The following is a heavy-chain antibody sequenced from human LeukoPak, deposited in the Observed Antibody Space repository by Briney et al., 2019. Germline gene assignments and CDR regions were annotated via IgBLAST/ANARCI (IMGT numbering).Heavy chain of an antibody. Sequence: ASVKVSCKASGYTFTSYYMHWVRQAPGQGLEWMGIINLSGGSTSYAQKFQGRVTMTRDTSTSTVYMELSSLRSEDTAVYYCARDLTGFGLSGAFDIWGQGTMVTVSS. CDR1: GYTFTSYY. V-gene: IGHV1-46*01. CDR2: INLSGGST. J-gene: IGHJ3*02. CDR3: ARDLTGFGLSGAFDI. D-gene: IGHD1-14*01.